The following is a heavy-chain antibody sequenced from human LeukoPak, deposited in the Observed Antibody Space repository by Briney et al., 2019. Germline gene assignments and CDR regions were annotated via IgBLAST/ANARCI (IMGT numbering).Heavy chain of an antibody. J-gene: IGHJ4*02. V-gene: IGHV3-23*01. CDR3: AKYGSGSYYNGLY. CDR1: GFTFSSYA. D-gene: IGHD3-10*01. CDR2: ISVSGENT. Sequence: GGSLRLSCAASGFTFSSYAMTWVRQAPGKGLQWVSTISVSGENTYYADSVKGRFTISRDISRSTLYLQMNSLRDEDTAVYYCAKYGSGSYYNGLYWGQGTLVTVSS.